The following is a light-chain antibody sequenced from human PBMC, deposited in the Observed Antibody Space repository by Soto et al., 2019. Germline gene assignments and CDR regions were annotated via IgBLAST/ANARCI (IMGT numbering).Light chain of an antibody. V-gene: IGKV3-20*01. CDR1: QSVSSY. CDR2: DAS. CDR3: QQYGSSPLT. J-gene: IGKJ3*01. Sequence: EIVLTQSPATLSLSPGERATLSCRASQSVSSYLAWYQQKPGQAPRLLTYDASNRATGIPARFSGSGSGPDFTLTISRLEPEDFAVYYCQQYGSSPLTFGPGTKVDIK.